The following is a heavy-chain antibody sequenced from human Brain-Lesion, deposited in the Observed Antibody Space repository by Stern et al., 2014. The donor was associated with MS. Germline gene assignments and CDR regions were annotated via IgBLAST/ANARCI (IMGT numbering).Heavy chain of an antibody. CDR2: IYSSGST. CDR1: GGSINTNNYY. CDR3: ARTGDDFGDYSLSY. J-gene: IGHJ4*02. D-gene: IGHD4-17*01. Sequence: QLQLQESGPGLVKPSETLSLTCTVSGGSINTNNYYWGWIRQPPGKGLEWIGNIYSSGSTFYSPSLKSRVTMSVDTSKTQSSLKLSSVTAADTAVYYCARTGDDFGDYSLSYWGQGTLVTVSS. V-gene: IGHV4-39*01.